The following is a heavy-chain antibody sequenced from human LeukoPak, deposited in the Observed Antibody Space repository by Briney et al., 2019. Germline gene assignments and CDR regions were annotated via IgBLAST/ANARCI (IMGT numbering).Heavy chain of an antibody. V-gene: IGHV3-53*01. J-gene: IGHJ4*02. CDR2: IYSGGST. CDR1: GFTVSSNY. Sequence: PGGSLRLSCAASGFTVSSNYMSWVRQAPGKGLEWVSVIYSGGSTYYADSVKGRFTISRDNSKNTLYLQMNSLRAEDTAVYYCARVPRDLWDYFDYWGQGTLVTVSS. D-gene: IGHD3-3*01. CDR3: ARVPRDLWDYFDY.